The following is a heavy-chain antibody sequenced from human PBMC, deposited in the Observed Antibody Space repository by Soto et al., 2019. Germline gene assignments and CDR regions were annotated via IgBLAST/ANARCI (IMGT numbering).Heavy chain of an antibody. J-gene: IGHJ1*01. Sequence: EVQLVESGGGLVQPGRSLRLSCAASGFTFVDYAMHWVRQVPGKGLEWVSGINGNSGSIGYGDSVKGRFAISRDNAKNSLHLQMNSLSAEDTAFYYCVKDESINWYSGHFRHWGQGTLVTVSS. CDR2: INGNSGSI. CDR3: VKDESINWYSGHFRH. V-gene: IGHV3-9*01. D-gene: IGHD6-13*01. CDR1: GFTFVDYA.